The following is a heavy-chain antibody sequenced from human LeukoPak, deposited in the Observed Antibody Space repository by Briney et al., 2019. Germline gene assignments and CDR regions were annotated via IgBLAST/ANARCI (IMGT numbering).Heavy chain of an antibody. CDR1: GGSFSGYY. Sequence: SETLSLTCAVYGGSFSGYYWSWIRQPPGKGREWIGEINHSGSTNYNPSLKSRVTMSVDTSKNQFSLKLSSVTAADTAVYYCARGGPAGYSSSWYGDYWGQGTLVTVSS. CDR2: INHSGST. CDR3: ARGGPAGYSSSWYGDY. D-gene: IGHD6-13*01. V-gene: IGHV4-34*01. J-gene: IGHJ4*02.